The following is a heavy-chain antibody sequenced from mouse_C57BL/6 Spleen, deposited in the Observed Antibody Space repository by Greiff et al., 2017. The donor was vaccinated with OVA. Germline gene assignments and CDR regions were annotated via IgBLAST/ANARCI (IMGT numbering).Heavy chain of an antibody. D-gene: IGHD2-4*01. J-gene: IGHJ1*03. CDR3: AREDDYDGDWYFDV. CDR2: IYPGSGNT. Sequence: VQLQQSGAELVRPGASVKLSCKASGYTFTDYYINWVKQRPGQGLEWIARIYPGSGNTYYNEKFKGKATLTAEKSSSTAYMQLSSLTSEDSAVYFCAREDDYDGDWYFDVWGTGTTVTVSS. V-gene: IGHV1-76*01. CDR1: GYTFTDYY.